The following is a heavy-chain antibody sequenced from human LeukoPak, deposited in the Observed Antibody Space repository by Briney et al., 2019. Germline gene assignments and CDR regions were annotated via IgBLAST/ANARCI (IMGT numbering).Heavy chain of an antibody. D-gene: IGHD3-9*01. CDR1: GFTLSNYA. J-gene: IGHJ6*03. CDR3: ARDGYFGSDSVTGAGALGDYYMDV. CDR2: ITYDGSNK. V-gene: IGHV3-30*04. Sequence: GRSLRLSCAASGFTLSNYAMHWVRQAPGKGLEWVAIITYDGSNKDYADVVKGRFTISRDNSKNTLYLQMNSLRAEDTALYYCARDGYFGSDSVTGAGALGDYYMDVWGKGTTVTVSS.